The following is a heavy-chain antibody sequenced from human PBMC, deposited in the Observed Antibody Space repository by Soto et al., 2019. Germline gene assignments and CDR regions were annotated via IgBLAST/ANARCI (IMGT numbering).Heavy chain of an antibody. Sequence: GASVKVSCKASGGTFSSYAISWVRQAPGQGLEWMGGIIPIFGTANYAQKFQGRVTITADESTSTAYMELSSLRSEDTAVYYCARDRTYCGGDCYSNWFDPWGQGTLVTVSS. CDR3: ARDRTYCGGDCYSNWFDP. D-gene: IGHD2-21*02. J-gene: IGHJ5*02. CDR1: GGTFSSYA. CDR2: IIPIFGTA. V-gene: IGHV1-69*13.